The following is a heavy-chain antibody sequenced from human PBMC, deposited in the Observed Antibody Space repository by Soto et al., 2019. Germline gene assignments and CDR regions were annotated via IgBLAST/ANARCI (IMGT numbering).Heavy chain of an antibody. CDR1: GFPFSTYS. CDR2: IGPNGNGP. V-gene: IGHV3-64D*06. D-gene: IGHD2-21*01. Sequence: GGSLRLSCSASGFPFSTYSMYWVRQTPGKGLEYVSAIGPNGNGPYYADSVKGRFTISRDSSENKLYLQMTSLRVEDSAPYYFFNELHISYLCWGRGTLVTVSS. CDR3: FNELHISYLC. J-gene: IGHJ4*02.